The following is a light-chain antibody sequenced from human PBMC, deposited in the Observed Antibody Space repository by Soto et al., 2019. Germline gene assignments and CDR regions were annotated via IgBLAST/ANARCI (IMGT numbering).Light chain of an antibody. CDR2: AAS. Sequence: DLQLTQSPSFLSASVGARVTITCRASQGISSYLAWSQQKPGKAPKLLIYAASTLQSGVPSRFSGSGSGTEFTVTISSLQPEDFATEYCQQLNSYPFTFGQGTKLESK. CDR1: QGISSY. CDR3: QQLNSYPFT. J-gene: IGKJ2*01. V-gene: IGKV1-9*01.